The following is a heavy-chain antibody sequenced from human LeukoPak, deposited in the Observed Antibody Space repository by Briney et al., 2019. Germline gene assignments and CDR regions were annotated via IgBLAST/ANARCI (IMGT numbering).Heavy chain of an antibody. D-gene: IGHD3-22*01. V-gene: IGHV4-59*01. Sequence: ASETLSLTCTVSGGSISGYYWSWIRQPPGKGLEWIAYIYYSGTTSYNPSLKSRVTISADTSKSQFSLKLSSVTAADTAVYYCARVNDSCSVLWGPGTMVTVSS. CDR1: GGSISGYY. CDR3: ARVNDSCSVL. J-gene: IGHJ3*01. CDR2: IYYSGTT.